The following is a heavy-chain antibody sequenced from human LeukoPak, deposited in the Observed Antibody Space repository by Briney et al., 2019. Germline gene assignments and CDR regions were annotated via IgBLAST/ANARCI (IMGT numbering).Heavy chain of an antibody. CDR2: IKARRAGWTK. V-gene: IGHV3-15*01. CDR1: GFTFSDDW. D-gene: IGHD3-10*01. CDR3: SSGYYGP. Sequence: KAAGTLRLSCAASGFTFSDDWMNWVRQAPGKGPEWVGHIKARRAGWTKEYAAPVASSFTISRDDSGSTLYLQMSNLKTEDTALYYCSSGYYGPWGQGTLVTVSS. J-gene: IGHJ5*02.